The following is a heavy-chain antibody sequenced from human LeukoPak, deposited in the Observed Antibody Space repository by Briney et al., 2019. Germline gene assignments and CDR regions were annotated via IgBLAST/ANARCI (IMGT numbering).Heavy chain of an antibody. CDR3: ARDRRESSKPNDAFDT. V-gene: IGHV4-59*01. CDR2: IYYTGAT. Sequence: SETLSLTCSVSGGSISSYYWSWIRQSPGKGLEWIGYIYYTGATHYNPSLESRVTVSIDTSKRQLSLELRSVTAADTAVYFCARDRRESSKPNDAFDTWGQGTMVTVSA. CDR1: GGSISSYY. D-gene: IGHD4-11*01. J-gene: IGHJ3*02.